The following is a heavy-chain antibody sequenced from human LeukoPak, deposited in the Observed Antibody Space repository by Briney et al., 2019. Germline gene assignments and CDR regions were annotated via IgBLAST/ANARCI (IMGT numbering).Heavy chain of an antibody. CDR2: INPSGGST. Sequence: ASVKVSCKASGYTFTSYYMHWVRQAPGQGLEWMGIINPSGGSTSYAQKFQGRVTMTRDTSTSTVYMELSSLRSEDTAVYYCARDDCSGGSCYSLFDYWGQGTLVTVSS. D-gene: IGHD2-15*01. V-gene: IGHV1-46*01. CDR3: ARDDCSGGSCYSLFDY. CDR1: GYTFTSYY. J-gene: IGHJ4*02.